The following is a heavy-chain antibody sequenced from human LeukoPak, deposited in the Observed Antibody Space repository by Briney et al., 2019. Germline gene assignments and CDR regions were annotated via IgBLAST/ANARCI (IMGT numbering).Heavy chain of an antibody. CDR3: ARVRLVTTHFVS. J-gene: IGHJ4*02. Sequence: GGSLRLSCAASGSTISSNYMSWVRQAPGKGLEGVSVIYSGGSAYYADSVKGRFTISRDSSKNTLYLQMNSLRAEDTAVYYCARVRLVTTHFVSWGQGTLATVSS. D-gene: IGHD4-17*01. CDR2: IYSGGSA. V-gene: IGHV3-53*01. CDR1: GSTISSNY.